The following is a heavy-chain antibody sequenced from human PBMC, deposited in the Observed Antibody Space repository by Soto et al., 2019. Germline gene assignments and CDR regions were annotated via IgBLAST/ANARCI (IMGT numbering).Heavy chain of an antibody. CDR2: INHTGDT. CDR1: GGSFRGYH. D-gene: IGHD2-15*01. CDR3: AREVGYYSAARRNLYFDY. V-gene: IGHV4-34*01. Sequence: SETLSLTCAVYGGSFRGYHWSWIRQPPGKGLEWIGEINHTGDTNYNPSLKSRVMISVDTAKTQFSLNVTSVTAADTAVYYCAREVGYYSAARRNLYFDYWGPGTLVTVSS. J-gene: IGHJ4*02.